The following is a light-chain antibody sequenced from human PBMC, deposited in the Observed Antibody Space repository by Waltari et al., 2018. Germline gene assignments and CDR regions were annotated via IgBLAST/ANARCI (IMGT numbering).Light chain of an antibody. CDR2: WAS. CDR3: QQYYDTPFT. CDR1: QSVLHSSKNENS. V-gene: IGKV4-1*01. J-gene: IGKJ3*01. Sequence: DIVMTKSPDSLAVSLGERATINCKSSQSVLHSSKNENSLAWYQQKPGQPPKLLIYWASTRESGVPDRFSGSGSGTDFTLTISSLQAEDVAVYYCQQYYDTPFTFGPGTKVDIK.